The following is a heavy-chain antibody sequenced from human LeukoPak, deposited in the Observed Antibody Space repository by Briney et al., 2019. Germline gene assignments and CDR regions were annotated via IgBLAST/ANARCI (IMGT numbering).Heavy chain of an antibody. D-gene: IGHD3-22*01. CDR2: IYYSGST. J-gene: IGHJ4*02. V-gene: IGHV4-59*01. Sequence: SETLSLTCTVSGGSISSYYWSWIRQPPGKGLEWIGYIYYSGSTNYNPPLKSRVTISVDTSKNQFSLKLSSVTAADTAVYYCARDRTYYYDSSGYYEDWGQGTLVTVSS. CDR1: GGSISSYY. CDR3: ARDRTYYYDSSGYYED.